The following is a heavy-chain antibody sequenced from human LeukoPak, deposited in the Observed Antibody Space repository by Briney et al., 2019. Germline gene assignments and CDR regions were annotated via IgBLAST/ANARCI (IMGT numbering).Heavy chain of an antibody. Sequence: GESLKISCKGSGYSFTNYWIGWVRQMPGKGLEWMGIIYSGDSDTRYSPSSQGQFTISADKSISTAFLQWSSLKASDTPMYYCARRSQNCSGGSCYPYYFDYWGQGSLVTVSS. V-gene: IGHV5-51*01. D-gene: IGHD2-15*01. CDR1: GYSFTNYW. CDR2: IYSGDSDT. J-gene: IGHJ4*02. CDR3: ARRSQNCSGGSCYPYYFDY.